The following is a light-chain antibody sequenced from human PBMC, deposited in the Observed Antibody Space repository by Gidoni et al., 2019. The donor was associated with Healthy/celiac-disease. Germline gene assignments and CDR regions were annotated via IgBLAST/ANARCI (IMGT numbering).Light chain of an antibody. J-gene: IGLJ3*02. V-gene: IGLV2-14*01. CDR2: DVS. CDR1: RSDVGGYNS. CDR3: SSYTSSSTGV. Sequence: SALAQPASVSGSPGQSITISCPGTRSDVGGYNSVSWYQQHPGKAPKLMIYDVSKRPSGVSNRCSGSKSGNTASLTISGLQAEDEADYYCSSYTSSSTGVFGGGTKLTVL.